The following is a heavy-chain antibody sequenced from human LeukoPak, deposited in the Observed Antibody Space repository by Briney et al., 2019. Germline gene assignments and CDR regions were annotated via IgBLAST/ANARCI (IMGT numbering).Heavy chain of an antibody. CDR3: ARDSYGLGSNYFDP. D-gene: IGHD3-10*01. J-gene: IGHJ5*02. CDR1: GASVSSGGSS. CDR2: IYHIVNT. Sequence: SQTLSLTCAVPGASVSSGGSSWAWIRQPPGKGLEWIVYIYHIVNTFYNPSLQSRVTISVDRAKNQVSLRLTSVTAADTAVYYCARDSYGLGSNYFDPWGQGTQVTVSS. V-gene: IGHV4-30-2*01.